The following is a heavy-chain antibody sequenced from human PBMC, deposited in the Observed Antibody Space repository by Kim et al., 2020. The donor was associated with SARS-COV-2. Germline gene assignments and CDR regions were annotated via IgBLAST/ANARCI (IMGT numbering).Heavy chain of an antibody. J-gene: IGHJ5*02. CDR3: ARDQEAAAGINWFDP. CDR1: GGTFSSYA. D-gene: IGHD6-13*01. Sequence: SVKVSCKASGGTFSSYAISWVRQAPGQGLEWMGGIIPIFGTANYAQKFQGRVTITADESTSTAYMELSSLRSEDTAVYYCARDQEAAAGINWFDPWGQGTLVTVSS. V-gene: IGHV1-69*13. CDR2: IIPIFGTA.